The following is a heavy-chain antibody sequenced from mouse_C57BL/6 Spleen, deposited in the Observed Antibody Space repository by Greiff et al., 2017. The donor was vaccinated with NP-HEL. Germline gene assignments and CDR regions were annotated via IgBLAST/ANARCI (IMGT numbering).Heavy chain of an antibody. J-gene: IGHJ4*01. CDR3: ARSGGSSYGYAMDY. CDR1: GYSFTDYN. CDR2: INPNYGTT. V-gene: IGHV1-39*01. Sequence: EVKLMESGPELVKPGASVKISCKASGYSFTDYNMNWVKQSNGKSLEWIGVINPNYGTTSYNQKFKGKATLTVDQSSSTAYMQLNSLTSEDSAVYYCARSGGSSYGYAMDYWGQGTSVTVSS. D-gene: IGHD1-1*01.